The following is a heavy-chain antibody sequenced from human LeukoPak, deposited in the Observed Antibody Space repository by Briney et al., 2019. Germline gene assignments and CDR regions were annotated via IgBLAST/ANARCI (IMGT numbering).Heavy chain of an antibody. CDR2: INHSGST. Sequence: SETLSLTCAVYGGSFSGYYWSWIRQPPGKGLEWIGEINHSGSTNYNPSLKSRVTISVDTSKNQFSLKLRSVMAADTAVYYCARAYCVGDCTVLHIYFDNWGQATLVTVSS. CDR1: GGSFSGYY. V-gene: IGHV4-34*01. CDR3: ARAYCVGDCTVLHIYFDN. D-gene: IGHD2-21*02. J-gene: IGHJ4*02.